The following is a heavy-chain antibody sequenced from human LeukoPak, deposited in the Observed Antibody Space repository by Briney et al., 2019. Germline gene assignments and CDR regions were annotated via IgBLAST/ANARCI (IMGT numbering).Heavy chain of an antibody. CDR1: GYTFTGYY. Sequence: ASVKVSCKASGYTFTGYYMHWVRQAPGQGLEWMGWINPNSGGTNYAQKFQGRVTMTRDTSISTAYMELSSLRSEDTAVYYCAREAHPSTNDYWGQGTLVTVSS. CDR3: AREAHPSTNDY. J-gene: IGHJ4*02. D-gene: IGHD1-14*01. CDR2: INPNSGGT. V-gene: IGHV1-2*02.